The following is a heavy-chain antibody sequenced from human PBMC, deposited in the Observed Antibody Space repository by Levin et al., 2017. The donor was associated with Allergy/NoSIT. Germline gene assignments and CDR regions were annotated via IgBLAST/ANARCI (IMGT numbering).Heavy chain of an antibody. CDR2: ISYDGSNK. V-gene: IGHV3-30-3*01. J-gene: IGHJ4*02. CDR1: GFTFSTYA. CDR3: ARVVDSKVEALDY. Sequence: GGSLRLSCAASGFTFSTYAMHWVRQAPGKGLEWVAVISYDGSNKYYADSVKGRFTISRDNSKNTLYLQMNSLRAEDTAVYYCARVVDSKVEALDYWGQGTLVTVSS. D-gene: IGHD5-12*01.